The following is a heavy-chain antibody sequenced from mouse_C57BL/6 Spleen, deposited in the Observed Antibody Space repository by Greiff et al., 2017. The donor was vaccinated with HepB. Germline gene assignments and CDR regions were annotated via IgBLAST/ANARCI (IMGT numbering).Heavy chain of an antibody. CDR3: ARRLYYGNYYAMDY. CDR2: IDPSDSET. J-gene: IGHJ4*01. CDR1: GYTFTSYW. D-gene: IGHD1-1*01. Sequence: QVQLKQPGAELVRPGSSVKLSCKASGYTFTSYWMHWVKQRPIQGLEWIGNIDPSDSETHYNQKFKDKATLTVDKSSSTAYMQLSSLTSEDSAVYYCARRLYYGNYYAMDYWGQGTSVTVSS. V-gene: IGHV1-52*01.